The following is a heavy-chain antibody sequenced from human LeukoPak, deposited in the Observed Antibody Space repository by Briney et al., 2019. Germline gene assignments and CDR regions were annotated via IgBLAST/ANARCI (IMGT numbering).Heavy chain of an antibody. CDR3: AVQITMIVVVPYFDY. D-gene: IGHD3-22*01. Sequence: GGSLRLSCAASGLTFSDYYMTWIRQAPGKGLECVSSISGTGTTIYSADSVRGRFTVSRDNARNSLFLHMNSLRAEDTAVYYCAVQITMIVVVPYFDYWGQGTLVTVSS. CDR1: GLTFSDYY. CDR2: ISGTGTTI. V-gene: IGHV3-11*04. J-gene: IGHJ4*02.